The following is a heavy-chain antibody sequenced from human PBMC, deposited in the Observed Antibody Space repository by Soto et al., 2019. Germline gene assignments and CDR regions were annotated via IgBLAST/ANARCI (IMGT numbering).Heavy chain of an antibody. CDR1: GFTFSSYG. CDR2: IWYDGSNK. Sequence: QVQLVESGGGVVQPGRSLRLSCAASGFTFSSYGMHWVRQAPGKGLEWVAVIWYDGSNKYYADSVKGRFTISRDNSKNTLYLQMNSLRAEDTAVYYCARVRWPAVGVVIPYFDYWGQGTLVTVSS. CDR3: ARVRWPAVGVVIPYFDY. V-gene: IGHV3-33*01. J-gene: IGHJ4*02. D-gene: IGHD3-3*01.